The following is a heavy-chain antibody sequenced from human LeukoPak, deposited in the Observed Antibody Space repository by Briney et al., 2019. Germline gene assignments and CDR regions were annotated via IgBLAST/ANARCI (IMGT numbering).Heavy chain of an antibody. D-gene: IGHD2-2*01. Sequence: GGSLRLSCAASGFTFNNYGMHWVRQAPGKGLEWVAVISYSGRNKHYPDSVKGRFTISRDISTDTLWLQMDSLRTEDTAVYYCAKGPLRGTAAAIDYWGQGTLVTVSS. CDR3: AKGPLRGTAAAIDY. CDR2: ISYSGRNK. V-gene: IGHV3-30*18. CDR1: GFTFNNYG. J-gene: IGHJ4*02.